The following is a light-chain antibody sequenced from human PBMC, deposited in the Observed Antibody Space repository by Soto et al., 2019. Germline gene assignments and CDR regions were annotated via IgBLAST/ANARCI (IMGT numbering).Light chain of an antibody. J-gene: IGLJ1*01. CDR3: SSYAGRETGV. Sequence: QSALTQPPSASGSRGQSVTISCTGTSNDIGAYNYVSWYQQHPGKAPKLLIYEVFRRPSGVPDRFSGSRSGNTASLTVSGLQPEDEADYYCSSYAGRETGVFGTGTKLTVL. V-gene: IGLV2-8*01. CDR2: EVF. CDR1: SNDIGAYNY.